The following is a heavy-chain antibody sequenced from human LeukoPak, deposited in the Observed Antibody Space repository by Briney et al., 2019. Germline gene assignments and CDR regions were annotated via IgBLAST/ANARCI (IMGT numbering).Heavy chain of an antibody. CDR1: GYTFTGYY. Sequence: ASVKVSCKASGYTFTGYYMHWVRQAPGQGLEWMGRINPNSGGTNYAQKFQGRVTMTRDTSISTAYMELSRLRSDDTAVYYCASSSSWYEYYFDYWGQGTLVTVSS. V-gene: IGHV1-2*06. CDR2: INPNSGGT. J-gene: IGHJ4*02. D-gene: IGHD6-13*01. CDR3: ASSSSWYEYYFDY.